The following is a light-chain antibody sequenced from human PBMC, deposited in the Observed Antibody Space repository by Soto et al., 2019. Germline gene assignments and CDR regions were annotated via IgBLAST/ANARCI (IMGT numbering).Light chain of an antibody. J-gene: IGKJ1*01. Sequence: DIQMTQSPSTLSASVGDRVTITCRASQNINKWLAWYQQKPGRAPKLLIYKASTLETGVPSRFSGSGSGTEFTLTISGLQPDDFGTYFCQQYNTYSAFGQGTKVDIK. CDR1: QNINKW. V-gene: IGKV1-5*03. CDR3: QQYNTYSA. CDR2: KAS.